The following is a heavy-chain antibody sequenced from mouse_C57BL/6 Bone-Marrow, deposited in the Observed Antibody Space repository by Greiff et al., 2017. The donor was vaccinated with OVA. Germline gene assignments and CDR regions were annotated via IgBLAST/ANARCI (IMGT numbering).Heavy chain of an antibody. CDR3: ARDRGGF. Sequence: VQLKESGPGLVKPSQSLSLTCSVTGYSITSGYYWNWIRQFPGNKLEWMGYISYDGSNNYNPSLKNRISITRDTSKNQFFLKLNSVTTEDTATYYCARDRGGFWGQGTLVTVSA. J-gene: IGHJ3*01. V-gene: IGHV3-6*01. D-gene: IGHD1-1*02. CDR1: GYSITSGYY. CDR2: ISYDGSN.